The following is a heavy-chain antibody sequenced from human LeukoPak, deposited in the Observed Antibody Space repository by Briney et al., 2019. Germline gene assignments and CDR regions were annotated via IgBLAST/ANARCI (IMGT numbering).Heavy chain of an antibody. CDR3: ASRIRGYCTGGSCYTGLFN. D-gene: IGHD2-15*01. Sequence: GESLKISCKGSGYIFSSYWIGWVRQMPGKGLEWMGIIYPGDSHTVYSPSFQGQVTISVDKSINTAYLQWSSLQASDTAMYYCASRIRGYCTGGSCYTGLFNWGQGTLVTVSS. CDR1: GYIFSSYW. V-gene: IGHV5-51*01. CDR2: IYPGDSHT. J-gene: IGHJ4*02.